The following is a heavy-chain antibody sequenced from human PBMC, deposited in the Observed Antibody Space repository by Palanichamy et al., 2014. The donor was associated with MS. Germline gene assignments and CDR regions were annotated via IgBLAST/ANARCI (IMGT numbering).Heavy chain of an antibody. CDR2: IFYSGST. CDR3: ARYFGSSGYYYQQGFDP. CDR1: GGSISNYY. J-gene: IGHJ5*02. V-gene: IGHV4-59*08. D-gene: IGHD3-22*01. Sequence: VQLQESGPGLVKPSKTLSLTCTVSGGSISNYYWSWIRQPPGKGLEWIGCIFYSGSTKYNPSLESRLTISVDTSKNQFSLKLSSVTAADTAVYYCARYFGSSGYYYQQGFDPWGQGTLVTVSS.